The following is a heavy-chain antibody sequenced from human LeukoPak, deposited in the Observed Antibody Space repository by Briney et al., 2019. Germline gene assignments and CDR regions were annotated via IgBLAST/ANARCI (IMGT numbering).Heavy chain of an antibody. Sequence: GGSLRLSCAASGFTFSDYYMSWIRQAPGKGLEWVSYISSSSSYTNYADSVKGRFTISRDNAKNSLYLQMNSLRAEDTAVYYCARGGYDYVWGSYRYYFDYWGQGTLVTVSS. V-gene: IGHV3-11*06. J-gene: IGHJ4*02. CDR2: ISSSSSYT. D-gene: IGHD3-16*02. CDR3: ARGGYDYVWGSYRYYFDY. CDR1: GFTFSDYY.